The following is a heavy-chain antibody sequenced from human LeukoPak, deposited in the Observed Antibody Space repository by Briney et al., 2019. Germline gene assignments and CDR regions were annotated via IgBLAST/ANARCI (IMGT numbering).Heavy chain of an antibody. CDR1: GGSISSNSYY. V-gene: IGHV4-39*07. CDR3: ARDDQGDGYKYFDY. D-gene: IGHD5-24*01. J-gene: IGHJ4*02. Sequence: PSETLSLTCTVSGGSISSNSYYWGWIRQPPGKGLEWIGGIYYSGSTYYNPSLKSRVTISVDTSKNQFSLKLSSVTAADTAVYYCARDDQGDGYKYFDYWGQGTLVTVSS. CDR2: IYYSGST.